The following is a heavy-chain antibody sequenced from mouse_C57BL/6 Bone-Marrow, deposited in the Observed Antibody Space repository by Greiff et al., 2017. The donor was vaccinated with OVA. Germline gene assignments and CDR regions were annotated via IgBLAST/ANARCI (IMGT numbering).Heavy chain of an antibody. V-gene: IGHV1-62-2*01. CDR1: GYTFTEYT. CDR3: ARHEDDYYGSSLDYYAMDY. Sequence: QVQLQQSGAELVKPGASVKLSCKASGYTFTEYTIHWVKQRSGQGLEWIGWFYPGSGSIKYNEKFKDKATLTADKSSSTVYMELSRLTSEDSAVYFCARHEDDYYGSSLDYYAMDYWGQGTSVTVPS. J-gene: IGHJ4*01. D-gene: IGHD1-1*01. CDR2: FYPGSGSI.